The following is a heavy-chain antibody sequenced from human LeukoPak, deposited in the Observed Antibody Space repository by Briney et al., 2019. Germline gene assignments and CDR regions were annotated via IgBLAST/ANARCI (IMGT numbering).Heavy chain of an antibody. J-gene: IGHJ4*02. D-gene: IGHD4-17*01. CDR2: ISYDGSNK. CDR3: AKDHGHGDYAFDY. CDR1: GFTFRNHG. V-gene: IGHV3-30*18. Sequence: QPGRSLRLSCAASGFTFRNHGMHWVRQAPGKELEWVAVISYDGSNKYYADSVKGRFTISRDNSKNTLYLQMNSLRAEDTAVYYCAKDHGHGDYAFDYWGQGTLVTVSS.